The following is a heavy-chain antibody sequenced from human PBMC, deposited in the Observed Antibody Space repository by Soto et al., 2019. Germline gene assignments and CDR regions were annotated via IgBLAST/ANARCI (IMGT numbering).Heavy chain of an antibody. J-gene: IGHJ4*02. CDR1: GYTFTGYY. V-gene: IGHV1-2*04. CDR2: INPNSGGT. CDR3: AGDVRGATSPYFDY. D-gene: IGHD3-10*02. Sequence: ASVKVSCKASGYTFTGYYMHWVRQAPGQGLEWMGWINPNSGGTNYAQKFQGWVTMTRDTSISTAYMELSRLRSDDTAVYYCAGDVRGATSPYFDYWGQGTLVTVSS.